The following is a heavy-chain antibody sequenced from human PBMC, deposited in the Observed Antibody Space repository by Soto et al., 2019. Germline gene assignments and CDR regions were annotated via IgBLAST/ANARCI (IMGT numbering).Heavy chain of an antibody. CDR2: INRMDGST. V-gene: IGHV3-23*01. CDR3: AKNYYFDH. CDR1: RFTFSSYA. Sequence: EVQLLESGGGSVQPGGSLRLSCVASRFTFSSYAMSWVRQAPGKGLEWVSSINRMDGSTYYADSVRGRLTISRDNSKNTLYLQMNSLRAEDTAVYYCAKNYYFDHWGQGTLVTVSS. J-gene: IGHJ4*02.